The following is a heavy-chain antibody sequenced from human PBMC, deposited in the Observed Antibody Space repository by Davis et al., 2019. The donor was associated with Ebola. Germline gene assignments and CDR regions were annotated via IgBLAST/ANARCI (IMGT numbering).Heavy chain of an antibody. J-gene: IGHJ4*02. CDR3: ARLGGEGLLDY. Sequence: PSETLSLTCAVYGGSFSGYYWSWIRQPPGKGLEWIGYIYYSGSTNYNPSLKSRVTISVDTSKNQFSLKLSSVTAADTAVYYCARLGGEGLLDYWGQGTLVTVSS. CDR1: GGSFSGYY. CDR2: IYYSGST. V-gene: IGHV4-59*08. D-gene: IGHD3-16*01.